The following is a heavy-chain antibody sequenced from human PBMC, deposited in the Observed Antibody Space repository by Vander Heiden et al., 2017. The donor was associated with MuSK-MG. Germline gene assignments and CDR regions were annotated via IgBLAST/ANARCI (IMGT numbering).Heavy chain of an antibody. CDR2: INNSGST. Sequence: QVQLQQWGAGLLKPSETLSLTCAVYGGSFSGYYWSWIRQPPGKGLEWIGEINNSGSTNDNPSLKSRVTISVDTSKNQFSLKLRSVTAADTAVYYCARGRSWYFDYWGQGTMVTVSS. D-gene: IGHD6-13*01. CDR1: GGSFSGYY. V-gene: IGHV4-34*01. CDR3: ARGRSWYFDY. J-gene: IGHJ4*02.